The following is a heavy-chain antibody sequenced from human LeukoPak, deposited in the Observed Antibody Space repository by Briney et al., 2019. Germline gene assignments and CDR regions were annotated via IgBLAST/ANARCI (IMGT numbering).Heavy chain of an antibody. CDR3: AKGSGINHYHWIDP. J-gene: IGHJ5*02. Sequence: GGSLRLSCAASGFTLSSYAMSWVRQAPGKGLEWVSGITSGGSTYYADSVKGRFTISRDNSKNTLYLQMDSLRAEDTALYYCAKGSGINHYHWIDPWGQGTLVTVSS. CDR1: GFTLSSYA. CDR2: ITSGGST. V-gene: IGHV3-23*01. D-gene: IGHD1-14*01.